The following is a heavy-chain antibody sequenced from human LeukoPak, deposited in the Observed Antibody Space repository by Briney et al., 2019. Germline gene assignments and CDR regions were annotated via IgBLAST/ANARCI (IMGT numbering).Heavy chain of an antibody. CDR3: ASRYFDWLLKDY. V-gene: IGHV4-39*01. Sequence: KPSETLSLTCTVSGGSISSSSYYWGWIRQPPGKGLEWIGSIYYSGTTYYNPSFKSRVTISVDTSKNQFSLKLSSVTAADTAVYYCASRYFDWLLKDYWGQGTLVTVSS. CDR1: GGSISSSSYY. D-gene: IGHD3-9*01. J-gene: IGHJ4*02. CDR2: IYYSGTT.